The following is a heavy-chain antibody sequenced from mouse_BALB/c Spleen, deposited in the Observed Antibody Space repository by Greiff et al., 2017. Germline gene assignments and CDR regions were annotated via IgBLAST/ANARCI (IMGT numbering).Heavy chain of an antibody. D-gene: IGHD3-2*02. V-gene: IGHV5-6-4*01. CDR1: GFTFSSYT. J-gene: IGHJ2*01. CDR3: TRDLQDYFDY. CDR2: ISSGGSYT. Sequence: EVQGVESGGGLVKPGGSLKLSCAASGFTFSSYTMSWVRQTPEKRLEWVATISSGGSYTYYPDSVKGRFTISRDNAKNTLYLQMSSLKSEDTAMYYCTRDLQDYFDYWGQGTTLTVSS.